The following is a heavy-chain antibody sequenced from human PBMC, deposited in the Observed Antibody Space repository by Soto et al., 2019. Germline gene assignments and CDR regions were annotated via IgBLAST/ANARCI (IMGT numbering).Heavy chain of an antibody. D-gene: IGHD1-20*01. CDR3: ARRDIDNWNQGHAFAF. Sequence: QLQLKESGPGLVKPSENLSLTCTVSAGSVSSGSFYWGWIRQPPGKGLEWIGNIYYNGDAYYNPSLNSLVTTSVDTSENPFSLKLSYVTAADTAVYYWARRDIDNWNQGHAFAFWGQGTMVTVSS. CDR1: AGSVSSGSFY. V-gene: IGHV4-39*01. J-gene: IGHJ3*01. CDR2: IYYNGDA.